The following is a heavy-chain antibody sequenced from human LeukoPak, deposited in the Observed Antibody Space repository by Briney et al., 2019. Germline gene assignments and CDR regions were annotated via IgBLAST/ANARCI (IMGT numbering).Heavy chain of an antibody. V-gene: IGHV3-21*01. CDR3: AREAPNYYYGMDV. CDR2: ISSSSSYI. D-gene: IGHD6-6*01. Sequence: TGGSLRLSCAASGFTFSSYSMNWVRQAPGKGLEWVSSISSSSSYIYYADSVKGRFTISRDNSKNTLYLQMNSLRAEDTAVYYCAREAPNYYYGMDVWGQGTTVTVSS. CDR1: GFTFSSYS. J-gene: IGHJ6*02.